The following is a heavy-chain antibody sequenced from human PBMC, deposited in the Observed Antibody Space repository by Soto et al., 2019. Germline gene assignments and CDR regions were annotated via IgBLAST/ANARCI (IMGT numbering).Heavy chain of an antibody. V-gene: IGHV4-31*03. Sequence: PSETLSLTCTVSGGSISSGGYYWSWIRQHPGKGLEWIGYIYYSGSTYYNPSLKSRVTISVDTSKNQFSLKLSSVTAADTAVYDCARGLNSNYFDYWGQGTLVTVSS. CDR1: GGSISSGGYY. D-gene: IGHD4-4*01. J-gene: IGHJ4*02. CDR3: ARGLNSNYFDY. CDR2: IYYSGST.